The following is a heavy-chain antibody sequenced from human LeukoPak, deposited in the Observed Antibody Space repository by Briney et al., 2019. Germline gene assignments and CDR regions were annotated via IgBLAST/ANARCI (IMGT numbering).Heavy chain of an antibody. J-gene: IGHJ4*02. D-gene: IGHD3-16*01. V-gene: IGHV3-74*01. Sequence: GGSLRLSCAASGFTFSSYWMHWVRQAPGKGLVWVSRINSDGSSTSYADSVKGRFTISRDNAKNTLYLQMNSLRAEDTAVYYRARDAGGLGLDYWGQGTLVTVSS. CDR1: GFTFSSYW. CDR2: INSDGSST. CDR3: ARDAGGLGLDY.